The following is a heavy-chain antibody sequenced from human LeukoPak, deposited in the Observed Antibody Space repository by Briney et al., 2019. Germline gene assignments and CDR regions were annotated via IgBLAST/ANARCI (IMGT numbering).Heavy chain of an antibody. J-gene: IGHJ4*02. V-gene: IGHV3-33*01. CDR1: GFTFSSYG. CDR2: IWYDGSNK. Sequence: GGSLRLSCAASGFTFSSYGMHWVRQAPGKGLEWVAVIWYDGSNKYYADSVKGRFTISRDNSKNTLYLQMNSLRAEDTAVYYCARGAVPDWRQLVVVAATRPTYFDYWGQGTLVTVSS. CDR3: ARGAVPDWRQLVVVAATRPTYFDY. D-gene: IGHD2-15*01.